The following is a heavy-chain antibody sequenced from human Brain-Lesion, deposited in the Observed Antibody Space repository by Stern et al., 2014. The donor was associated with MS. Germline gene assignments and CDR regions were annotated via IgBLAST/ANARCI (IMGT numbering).Heavy chain of an antibody. CDR2: ISWNGGTI. CDR1: GFTFDDYA. D-gene: IGHD1-14*01. Sequence: EVQLEESGGDLVQPGRSLRLSCAAFGFTFDDYAMHWVRQAPGKGLEWVAGISWNGGTIGYADSVKGRFTTSRDNAYSSLYLQMNSLRPEDTALYYCARDITGSSAYFAYWGQGTLVTVSS. CDR3: ARDITGSSAYFAY. V-gene: IGHV3-9*01. J-gene: IGHJ4*02.